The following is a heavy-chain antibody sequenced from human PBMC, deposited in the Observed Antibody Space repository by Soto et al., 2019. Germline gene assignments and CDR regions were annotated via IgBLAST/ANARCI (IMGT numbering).Heavy chain of an antibody. CDR1: GGTFSSYA. V-gene: IGHV1-69*01. D-gene: IGHD3-3*01. CDR2: IIPIFGTA. Sequence: QVQLVQSGAEVKKPGSSVKVSCKASGGTFSSYAISWVRQAPGQGLEWMRGIIPIFGTANYAQKFQGRVTITADESTSTAYMELSSLSSEDTAVYYCARGQRGVVTFYYYGMDVWGQGTTVTVSS. J-gene: IGHJ6*02. CDR3: ARGQRGVVTFYYYGMDV.